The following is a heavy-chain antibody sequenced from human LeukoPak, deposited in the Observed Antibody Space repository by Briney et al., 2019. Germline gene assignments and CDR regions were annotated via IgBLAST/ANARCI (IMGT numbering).Heavy chain of an antibody. CDR3: ARDWGTRLIYFDY. CDR2: IYSDSST. V-gene: IGHV3-66*01. J-gene: IGHJ4*02. CDR1: EFPVSSNY. Sequence: GGSLRLSCAASEFPVSSNYMSWVRQAPGKGLEWVSVIYSDSSTYYANSVKGRFTISRDNSKNAVYLQMDSLRAEDTAVYYCARDWGTRLIYFDYWGQGTLVTVSS. D-gene: IGHD3-16*01.